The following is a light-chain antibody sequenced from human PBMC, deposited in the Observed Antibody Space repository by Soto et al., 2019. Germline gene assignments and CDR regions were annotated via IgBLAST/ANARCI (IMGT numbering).Light chain of an antibody. CDR2: AAS. CDR1: QGIRND. V-gene: IGKV1-6*01. Sequence: AIQMTQSPSSLSASLGDRVTITCRASQGIRNDLGWYQQKPGKAPRLLIYAASSLQSGVPSKFSGSRSGTDFTLTISSLQPEDFANYYCLQDYSYPWTFGQGTKVEI. CDR3: LQDYSYPWT. J-gene: IGKJ1*01.